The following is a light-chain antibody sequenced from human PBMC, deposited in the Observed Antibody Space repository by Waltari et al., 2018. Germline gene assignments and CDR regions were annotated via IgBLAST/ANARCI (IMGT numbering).Light chain of an antibody. Sequence: EIVLTQSPDTLSLSPGERATLSCRASQYVTSRYLAWYQQKPGQGPRLLIYAASARATGIPDRFSGSGSGTDFTLTISRLEPEDFAVYFCQQYGSSLVTFGGGTEVEIK. CDR3: QQYGSSLVT. CDR1: QYVTSRY. V-gene: IGKV3-20*01. CDR2: AAS. J-gene: IGKJ4*01.